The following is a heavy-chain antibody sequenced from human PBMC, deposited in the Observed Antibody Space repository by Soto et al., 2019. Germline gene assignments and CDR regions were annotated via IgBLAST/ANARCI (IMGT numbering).Heavy chain of an antibody. CDR3: VRQDPEGY. V-gene: IGHV3-30-3*01. J-gene: IGHJ4*02. CDR1: GFTFSNYD. Sequence: QVQLVESGGGVVQPGRSLRLSCAASGFTFSNYDIHWVRQAPGKGLEWVAVISYDGSNKYYADSVKGRFTFSRDNSKNTLYLQMSSLRAEDTAIYYCVRQDPEGYWGQGTLVTVSS. CDR2: ISYDGSNK.